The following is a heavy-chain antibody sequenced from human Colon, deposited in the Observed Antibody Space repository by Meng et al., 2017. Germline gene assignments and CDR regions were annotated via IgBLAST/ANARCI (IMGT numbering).Heavy chain of an antibody. CDR1: GYTFTGYY. V-gene: IGHV1-2*04. CDR3: ARVRYSSRWYQVIHYYFDY. J-gene: IGHJ4*02. D-gene: IGHD6-13*01. Sequence: ASVKVSCKASGYTFTGYYMHWVRQAPGQGLEWMGRINPNSGGTNYAQKFQGWVTMTRDTSISTAYMELSRLRADDTAVYYRARVRYSSRWYQVIHYYFDYWGQGTLVTGAS. CDR2: INPNSGGT.